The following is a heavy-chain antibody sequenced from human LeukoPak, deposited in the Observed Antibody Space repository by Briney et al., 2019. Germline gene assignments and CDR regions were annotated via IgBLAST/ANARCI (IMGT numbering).Heavy chain of an antibody. CDR2: IKQDGSEK. CDR3: AGERPSSSWYDF. Sequence: GGSLILSCAASEFTFSTYLMTWVRQAPGKGLEWVANIKQDGSEKYYADSVRGRFTISRDDGKKSLYLQMNSLRVEDTAVYYCAGERPSSSWYDFWGQGTLVTVSS. V-gene: IGHV3-7*01. J-gene: IGHJ5*01. CDR1: EFTFSTYL. D-gene: IGHD6-13*01.